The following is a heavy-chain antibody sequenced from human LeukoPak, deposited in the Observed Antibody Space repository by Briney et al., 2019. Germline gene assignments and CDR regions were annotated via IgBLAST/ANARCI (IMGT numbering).Heavy chain of an antibody. D-gene: IGHD2-2*01. J-gene: IGHJ4*02. CDR3: VRRCCRSTTCPLDY. CDR1: GLTFSIYD. Sequence: NPGGSLRLSFAASGLTFSIYDMNWVRQAPGKGLEWVSSISSSSSYIYYADSLKGRFTISRDNAKNSLYLQMNSLRAEDTAVYYCVRRCCRSTTCPLDYWGQGTLVTVSS. CDR2: ISSSSSYI. V-gene: IGHV3-21*01.